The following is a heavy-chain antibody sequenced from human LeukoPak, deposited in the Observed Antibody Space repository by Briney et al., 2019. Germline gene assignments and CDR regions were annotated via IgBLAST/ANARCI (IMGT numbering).Heavy chain of an antibody. CDR1: GFTFSSYD. D-gene: IGHD1-1*01. V-gene: IGHV3-21*01. Sequence: PGGSLRLSCAASGFTFSSYDMTWVRQAPGRGLEWVSSIRPSGDNTYYGDSVKGRFTISRDNAKNSLYLQMNSLRVEDTAVYYCARCTTGRTFGSLREIKRSREIDYWGQGTLVTVSS. J-gene: IGHJ4*02. CDR2: IRPSGDNT. CDR3: ARCTTGRTFGSLREIKRSREIDY.